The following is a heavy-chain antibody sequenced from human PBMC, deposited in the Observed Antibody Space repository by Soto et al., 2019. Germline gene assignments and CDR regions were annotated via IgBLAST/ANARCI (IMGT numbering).Heavy chain of an antibody. D-gene: IGHD6-19*01. Sequence: GGSLRLSCAGSGFTFSDYYMTWIRQAPGKGLEWVSYINTFSSAIYYADSVKGRFTISRDNAKNSLYLQMNSLRAEDTAVYYCARRLQWQLRPLDSWGRGTLVTVSS. V-gene: IGHV3-11*01. CDR3: ARRLQWQLRPLDS. J-gene: IGHJ4*02. CDR1: GFTFSDYY. CDR2: INTFSSAI.